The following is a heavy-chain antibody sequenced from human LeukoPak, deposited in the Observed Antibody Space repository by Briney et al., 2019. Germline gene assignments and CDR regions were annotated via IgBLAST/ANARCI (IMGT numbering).Heavy chain of an antibody. D-gene: IGHD2-15*01. V-gene: IGHV1-69*13. CDR2: IIPIFGTA. CDR1: GYTFTSYY. CDR3: ARDTYREGYCSGGSCYYYYYGMDV. J-gene: IGHJ6*02. Sequence: SVKVSCKASGYTFTSYYMHWVRQAPGQGLEWMGGIIPIFGTANYAQKSQGRVTITADESTSTAYMELSSLRSEDTAVYYCARDTYREGYCSGGSCYYYYYGMDVWGQGTTVTVS.